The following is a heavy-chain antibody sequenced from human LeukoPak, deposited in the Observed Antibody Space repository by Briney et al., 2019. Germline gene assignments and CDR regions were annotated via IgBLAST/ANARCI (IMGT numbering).Heavy chain of an antibody. J-gene: IGHJ4*02. V-gene: IGHV4-38-2*02. Sequence: SETLSLTCTVSGYSISSGYYWGWIRQPPGKGLEWIGSIYHSGSTYYNPSLKSRVTISVDTSKNQFSLKLSSVTAADTAVYYCARGGRIAARPRFPDYWGQGTLVTVSS. CDR3: ARGGRIAARPRFPDY. D-gene: IGHD6-6*01. CDR2: IYHSGST. CDR1: GYSISSGYY.